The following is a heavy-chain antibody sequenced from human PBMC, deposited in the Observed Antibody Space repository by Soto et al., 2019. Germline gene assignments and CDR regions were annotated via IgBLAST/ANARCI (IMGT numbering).Heavy chain of an antibody. D-gene: IGHD1-7*01. CDR3: ARDGIGGTVFRGYLDY. V-gene: IGHV3-33*01. J-gene: IGHJ4*02. CDR2: IRFDGSNE. Sequence: QEQLVESGGGVVQPGTSLRLSCAVPGGIFHGYGMHWVRQAPGKGLEWVAIIRFDGSNEEYADSVKGRFTISRDNSKNTLYLQMNTLGAEDTAVYCCARDGIGGTVFRGYLDYWGRGTVVTVSS. CDR1: GGIFHGYG.